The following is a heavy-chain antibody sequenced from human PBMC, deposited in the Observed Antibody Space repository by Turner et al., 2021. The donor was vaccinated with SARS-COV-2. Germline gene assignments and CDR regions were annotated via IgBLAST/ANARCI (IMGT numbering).Heavy chain of an antibody. CDR3: ARGDDFWSGYYFYGMDV. V-gene: IGHV3-21*01. CDR2: ISSSSIYI. D-gene: IGHD3-3*01. CDR1: ALTFSSYS. J-gene: IGHJ6*02. Sequence: EVQLVESGGGLVKPGGSLRLSCAASALTFSSYSMNWVRQAPGKGLEWVSSISSSSIYIYYADSVKGRFTISRDNAKNSLYLQMNSLRAEDTAVYYCARGDDFWSGYYFYGMDVWGQGTTVTVSS.